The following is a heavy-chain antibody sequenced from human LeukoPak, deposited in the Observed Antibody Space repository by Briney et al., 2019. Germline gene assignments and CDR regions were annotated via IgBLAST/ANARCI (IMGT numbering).Heavy chain of an antibody. CDR2: INPNSGGT. CDR1: GYTFTGYY. J-gene: IGHJ4*02. CDR3: ARGAGGEDDY. V-gene: IGHV1-2*02. Sequence: ASVKVSCKASGYTFTGYYMHWVRQAPGQGLEWMGWINPNSGGTNYAQKFQGRVTMTRNTSISTAYMELSSLRSEDTAVYYCARGAGGEDDYWGQGTLVTVSS. D-gene: IGHD3-10*01.